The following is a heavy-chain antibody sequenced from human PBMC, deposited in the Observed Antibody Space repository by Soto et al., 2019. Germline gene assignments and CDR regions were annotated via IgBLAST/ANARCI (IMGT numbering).Heavy chain of an antibody. D-gene: IGHD1-1*01. Sequence: GGSLRLSCAASGFIFSSYAMHWVRQAPGKGLEWVAVISYDGSTIYYADSVKGRFTISRDNSKNTVFLQINSLRAEDTAVYYCATDFGQRRTTPPGDWGQGTLVTVSS. V-gene: IGHV3-30-3*01. CDR1: GFIFSSYA. CDR2: ISYDGSTI. J-gene: IGHJ4*02. CDR3: ATDFGQRRTTPPGD.